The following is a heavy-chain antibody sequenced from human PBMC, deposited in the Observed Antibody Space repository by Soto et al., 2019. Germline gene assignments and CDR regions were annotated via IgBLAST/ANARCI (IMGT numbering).Heavy chain of an antibody. CDR1: GGSISSGDYY. D-gene: IGHD3-22*01. Sequence: QVQLQESGPGLVKPSQTLSLTCTVSGGSISSGDYYWSWIRQPPGKGLEWIGYIYYSGSTYYNPSLKSRVTISVDTSKNQFSLKLSSETAADTAVYYCARALSDSSTGDYFDYWGQGTLVTVSS. CDR3: ARALSDSSTGDYFDY. CDR2: IYYSGST. V-gene: IGHV4-30-4*01. J-gene: IGHJ4*02.